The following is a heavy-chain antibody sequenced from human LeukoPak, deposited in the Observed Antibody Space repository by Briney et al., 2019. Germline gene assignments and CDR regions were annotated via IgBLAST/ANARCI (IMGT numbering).Heavy chain of an antibody. CDR1: GGSISSSSYY. V-gene: IGHV4-39*01. CDR2: IYYSGST. J-gene: IGHJ4*02. Sequence: SETLSLTCTVSGGSISSSSYYWGWIRQPPGKGLEWIGSIYYSGSTYYNPSLKSRVTISVDTSKNQFSLKLSSVTAADTAVYYCARYPMAGNNYFDYWGQGTLVTVSS. CDR3: ARYPMAGNNYFDY. D-gene: IGHD6-19*01.